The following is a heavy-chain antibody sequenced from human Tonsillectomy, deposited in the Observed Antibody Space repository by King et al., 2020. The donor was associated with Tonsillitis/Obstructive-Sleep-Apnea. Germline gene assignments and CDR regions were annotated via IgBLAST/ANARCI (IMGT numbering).Heavy chain of an antibody. CDR3: ARHGYYYDSRGYHYYFDY. Sequence: QLQESGPGLVKPSETLSLTCTVSGGSISSYYWSWIRQPPGKGLEWIGYIYYSGSTNYNPSLKSRVTISVDTSKNQFSLKLSSVTAADTAVYYCARHGYYYDSRGYHYYFDYWGQGTLVPVSS. V-gene: IGHV4-59*08. CDR2: IYYSGST. CDR1: GGSISSYY. D-gene: IGHD3-22*01. J-gene: IGHJ4*02.